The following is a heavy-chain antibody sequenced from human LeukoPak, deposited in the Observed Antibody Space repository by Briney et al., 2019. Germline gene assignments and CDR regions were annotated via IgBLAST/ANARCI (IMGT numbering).Heavy chain of an antibody. CDR1: GYTFTSYA. D-gene: IGHD3-9*01. V-gene: IGHV7-4-1*02. CDR3: ARAPLPELRYFDWSILGRFDY. J-gene: IGHJ4*02. Sequence: ASVKVSCKASGYTFTSYAMNWVRQAPGQGLEWMGWINTNTGNPTYAQGFTGRFVFSLDTSVSTAYLQISSLKAEDTAVYYCARAPLPELRYFDWSILGRFDYWGQGTLVTVSS. CDR2: INTNTGNP.